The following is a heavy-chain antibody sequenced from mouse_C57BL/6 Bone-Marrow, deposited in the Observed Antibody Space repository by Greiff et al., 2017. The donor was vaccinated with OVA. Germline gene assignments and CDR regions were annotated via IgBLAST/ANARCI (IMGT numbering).Heavy chain of an antibody. J-gene: IGHJ3*01. Sequence: VQLKQSGPVLVKPGASVKMSCKASGYTFTDYYMNWVKQSHGKSLEWIGVINPYNGGTSYNQKFKGKATLTVDKSSSTAYMELNSLTSEDSAVYYCAFYYGNYDWFAYWGQGTLVTVSA. CDR1: GYTFTDYY. V-gene: IGHV1-19*01. D-gene: IGHD2-1*01. CDR2: INPYNGGT. CDR3: AFYYGNYDWFAY.